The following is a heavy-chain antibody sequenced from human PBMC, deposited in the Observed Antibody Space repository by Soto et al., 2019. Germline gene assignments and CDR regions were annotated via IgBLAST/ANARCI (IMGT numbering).Heavy chain of an antibody. CDR3: ARYQGTTTSENWFDP. CDR2: ISTYSGDT. D-gene: IGHD3-3*01. V-gene: IGHV1-18*01. Sequence: GASVKVSCKASGYTFFTYDISWVRQAPGQGLEWMGWISTYSGDTKYAQKFQGRVTMTTDTSTTTAYLELRSLRSDDTAVYYCARYQGTTTSENWFDPWGQGTLVTVSS. J-gene: IGHJ5*02. CDR1: GYTFFTYD.